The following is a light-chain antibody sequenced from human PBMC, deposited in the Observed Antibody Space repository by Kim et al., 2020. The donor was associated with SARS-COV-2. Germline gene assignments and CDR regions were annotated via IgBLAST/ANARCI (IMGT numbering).Light chain of an antibody. Sequence: TSVSCQSSQSVFYTAKNKGYIAWYQQKAGQPPKLLIRWASARESGVPERFSGSGSGTDFSLTISGLQAEDVAFYSFQQFCSRPWTFGQGTKVDIK. CDR2: WAS. CDR1: QSVFYTAKNKGY. V-gene: IGKV4-1*01. J-gene: IGKJ1*01. CDR3: QQFCSRPWT.